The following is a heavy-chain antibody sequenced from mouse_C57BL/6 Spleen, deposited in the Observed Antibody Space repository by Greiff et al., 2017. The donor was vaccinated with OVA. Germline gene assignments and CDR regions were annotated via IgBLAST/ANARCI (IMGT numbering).Heavy chain of an antibody. V-gene: IGHV1-22*01. Sequence: VQLQQSGPELVKPGASVKMSCKASGYTFTDYNMHWVKQRHGKSLEWIGYINPNNGGTSYNQKFKGKATLTVNKSSSTAYMELRSLTSEDSAVYYCAEDDYGSSSFAYWGQGTLVTVSA. D-gene: IGHD1-1*01. CDR1: GYTFTDYN. CDR3: AEDDYGSSSFAY. CDR2: INPNNGGT. J-gene: IGHJ3*01.